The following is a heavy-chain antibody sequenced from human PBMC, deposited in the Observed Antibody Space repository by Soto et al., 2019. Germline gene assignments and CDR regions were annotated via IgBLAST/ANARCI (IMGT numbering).Heavy chain of an antibody. CDR3: AKEGGGGHFFSYYYYGMDV. V-gene: IGHV3-30*18. CDR2: ISYDGRNK. Sequence: GGSLRLSCAASGFTFSRYGIHWVRQAPGKGLEWVAVISYDGRNKYYADSVKGRFTISRDNSKNTLYLQMNSLRAEDTAVYYCAKEGGGGHFFSYYYYGMDVWGQGTTVTVSS. D-gene: IGHD3-3*02. CDR1: GFTFSRYG. J-gene: IGHJ6*02.